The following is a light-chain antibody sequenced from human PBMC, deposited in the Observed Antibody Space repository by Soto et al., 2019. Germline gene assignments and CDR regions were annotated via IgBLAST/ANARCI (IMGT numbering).Light chain of an antibody. CDR1: SSDVGSYNL. J-gene: IGLJ1*01. CDR3: CSYTGNITPYV. V-gene: IGLV2-23*02. CDR2: EVN. Sequence: QSALTQPASVSGSPGQSITISCTGTSSDVGSYNLVSWYQQHPGKAPKLMMFEVNKRPSGVSDRFSGSKSGNTASLTISGLQAEDAADYYCCSYTGNITPYVFGTGTKVTVL.